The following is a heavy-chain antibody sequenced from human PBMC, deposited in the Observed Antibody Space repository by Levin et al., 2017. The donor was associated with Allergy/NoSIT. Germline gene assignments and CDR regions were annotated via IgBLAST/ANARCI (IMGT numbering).Heavy chain of an antibody. J-gene: IGHJ6*01. Sequence: SETLSLTSIVSGGSINNYHWSWIRQPPGKGLEWNGYIYYSGSTNYNPSLKSRVTMSVDTSKNQFSLTLNSVTAADTAVYYCARDRVVASSGTYYYYGMAVWGQGTTVTVSS. CDR3: ARDRVVASSGTYYYYGMAV. CDR2: IYYSGST. D-gene: IGHD2-15*01. CDR1: GGSINNYH. V-gene: IGHV4-59*01.